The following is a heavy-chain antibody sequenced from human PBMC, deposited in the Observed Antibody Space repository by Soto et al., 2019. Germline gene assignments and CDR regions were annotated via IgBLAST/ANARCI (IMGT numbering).Heavy chain of an antibody. CDR2: ISAYNGNT. J-gene: IGHJ4*02. CDR3: ARLGYCSSTSCSGVDY. V-gene: IGHV1-18*04. D-gene: IGHD2-2*01. CDR1: GYTFTSDG. Sequence: ASVKVSCKASGYTFTSDGISWVRQAPGQGLEWMGWISAYNGNTNYAQKLQGRVTMTTDTSTSTAYMELRSLRSDDTAVYYCARLGYCSSTSCSGVDYWGQGTLVTVSS.